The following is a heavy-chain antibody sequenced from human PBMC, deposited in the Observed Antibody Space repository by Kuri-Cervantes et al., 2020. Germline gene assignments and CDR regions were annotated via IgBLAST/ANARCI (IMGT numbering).Heavy chain of an antibody. J-gene: IGHJ4*02. D-gene: IGHD5-18*01. CDR3: GAAGWMQLWGPDY. Sequence: GGSLRLSCAASGFTVASNYMIWVRQAPGKGLECVSVIYTGGNTFYADSVKGRFTISRDTSKNILYLQMNNLRVEDTAVYYCGAAGWMQLWGPDYWGQGARVTGYS. CDR1: GFTVASNY. CDR2: IYTGGNT. V-gene: IGHV3-66*01.